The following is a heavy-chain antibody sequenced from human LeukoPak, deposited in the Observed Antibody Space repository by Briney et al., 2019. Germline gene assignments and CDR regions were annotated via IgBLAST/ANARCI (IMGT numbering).Heavy chain of an antibody. J-gene: IGHJ4*02. V-gene: IGHV1-69*04. Sequence: SVKVSCKASGGTFSSYAISWVRQAPGQGLEWMGRIIPILGIANYAQKFQGRVTITADKSTSTAYMELSSLRSEDTAVYYCARDPLDYGDYEVDYWGQGTLVTVSS. CDR2: IIPILGIA. CDR1: GGTFSSYA. D-gene: IGHD4-17*01. CDR3: ARDPLDYGDYEVDY.